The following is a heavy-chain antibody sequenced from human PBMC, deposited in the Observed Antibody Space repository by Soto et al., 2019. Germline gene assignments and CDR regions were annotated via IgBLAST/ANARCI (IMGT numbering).Heavy chain of an antibody. Sequence: PGGSLRLSCAASGFTFSSYAMSWVRQAPGKGLEWVSAISGSGGSTYYADSVKGRFTISRDNSKNTLYLQMNSLRAEDTAVYYCAKAITMVRGVIISPNKASDLSYYYGMDVWGQGTTVTVSS. V-gene: IGHV3-23*01. CDR3: AKAITMVRGVIISPNKASDLSYYYGMDV. CDR2: ISGSGGST. J-gene: IGHJ6*02. CDR1: GFTFSSYA. D-gene: IGHD3-10*01.